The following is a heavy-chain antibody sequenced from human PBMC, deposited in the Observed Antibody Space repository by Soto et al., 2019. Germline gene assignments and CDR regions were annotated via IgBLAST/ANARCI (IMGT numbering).Heavy chain of an antibody. CDR1: GYSFTSYW. CDR3: TRRRDFDTVLDP. CDR2: IYPGDSDT. J-gene: IGHJ5*02. V-gene: IGHV5-51*01. Sequence: GESLKISCKGSGYSFTSYWICWVRQMPGKGLEWMGIIYPGDSDTRYSPSFQGQVTISADKSISTAYLQWSSLKASDTATYYCTRRRDFDTVLDPWGQGTLVTVSS. D-gene: IGHD3-9*01.